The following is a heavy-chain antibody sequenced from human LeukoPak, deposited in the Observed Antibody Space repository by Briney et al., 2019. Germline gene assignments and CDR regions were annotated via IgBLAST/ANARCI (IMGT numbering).Heavy chain of an antibody. CDR3: ARQGAFNY. J-gene: IGHJ4*02. V-gene: IGHV4-39*01. CDR1: GGSISSSSYY. Sequence: PSEPLSLTCTVSGGSISSSSYYWGGIRQPPGEGVEGIGRIYYSGSTYYNPSLKSRVTISVDTDKNQISLKLSSVTAADTAVYYCARQGAFNYWGQGTLVTVSS. D-gene: IGHD3-16*01. CDR2: IYYSGST.